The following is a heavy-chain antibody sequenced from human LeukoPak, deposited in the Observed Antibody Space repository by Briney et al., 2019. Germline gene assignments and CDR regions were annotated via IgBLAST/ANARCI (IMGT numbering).Heavy chain of an antibody. V-gene: IGHV3-48*01. CDR3: AKEDAGITIFGVVINYFDY. D-gene: IGHD3-3*01. CDR1: EFIFSTYS. J-gene: IGHJ4*02. Sequence: GGSLRLSCAASEFIFSTYSMNWVRQAPGKGLEWVSYISSSSSTIYYADSVKGRFTISRDNSKNTLYLQMNSLRAEDTAVYYCAKEDAGITIFGVVINYFDYWGQGTLVTVSS. CDR2: ISSSSSTI.